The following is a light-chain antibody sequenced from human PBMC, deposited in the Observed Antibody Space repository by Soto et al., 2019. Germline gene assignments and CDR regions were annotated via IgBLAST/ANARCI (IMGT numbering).Light chain of an antibody. V-gene: IGKV1-39*01. CDR3: QQSYSTPYT. CDR2: AAS. CDR1: KSISSS. J-gene: IGKJ2*01. Sequence: DIQMTQSPSSLSASVGDRVTITCRASKSISSSLNWYQQKPGKAPKLLIYAASSLQSGVPSRFSGSGSATDFTLIISSLQPEDFATYYCQQSYSTPYTFGQGTKLEIK.